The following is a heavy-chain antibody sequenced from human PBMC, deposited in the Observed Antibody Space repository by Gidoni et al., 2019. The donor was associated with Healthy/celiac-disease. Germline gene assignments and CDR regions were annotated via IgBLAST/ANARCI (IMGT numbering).Heavy chain of an antibody. V-gene: IGHV3-11*05. CDR3: ARVGGSGSMYDY. Sequence: QVQLVESGGGLVNPGGSLRLSCAASGFTFSDYYMSWIRQAPGKGLEWVSYISSSSSYTNYADSVKGRFTISRDNAKNSLYLQMNSLRAEDTAVYYCARVGGSGSMYDYWGQGTLVTVSS. J-gene: IGHJ4*02. CDR1: GFTFSDYY. CDR2: ISSSSSYT. D-gene: IGHD3-10*01.